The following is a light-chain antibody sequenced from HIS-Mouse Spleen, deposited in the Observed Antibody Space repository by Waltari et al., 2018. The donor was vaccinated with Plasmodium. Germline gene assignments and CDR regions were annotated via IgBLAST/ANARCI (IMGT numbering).Light chain of an antibody. Sequence: SYELTQPPSVSVSPGQTARITCSGDALPKKYAYWYQQKSGQAPVLVIYEDSKRPSGSPQRLSGSGSGTMATLTISGAQVEDEADYYCYSTDSSGNHRVFGGGTKLTVL. CDR1: ALPKKY. J-gene: IGLJ3*02. V-gene: IGLV3-10*01. CDR2: EDS. CDR3: YSTDSSGNHRV.